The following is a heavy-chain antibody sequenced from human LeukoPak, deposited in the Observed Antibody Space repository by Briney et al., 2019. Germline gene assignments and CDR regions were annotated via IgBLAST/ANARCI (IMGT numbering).Heavy chain of an antibody. CDR1: GFTFSSYA. CDR3: AKDYGVTGTGGAWLDP. D-gene: IGHD1-1*01. Sequence: GGSLRLSCVASGFTFSSYAMGWVRQAPGKGLEWVAFIRYDGNNKNHADSVKGRFTISRDNSKNILYLQMNSLRPEDTSMYYCAKDYGVTGTGGAWLDPWGQGTLVTVSS. V-gene: IGHV3-30*02. CDR2: IRYDGNNK. J-gene: IGHJ5*02.